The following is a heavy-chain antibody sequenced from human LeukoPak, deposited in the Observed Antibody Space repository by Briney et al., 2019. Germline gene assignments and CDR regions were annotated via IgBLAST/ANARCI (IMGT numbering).Heavy chain of an antibody. Sequence: GGSLRLSCAASGFTFSSYAMSWVRQAPGKGLEWVSAISGSGGSTYYADSVKGRFTISRDNSKNTLYLQMNSLRAEDTAVYYCAKEKCSGGSCYSLLYGMDVWGQGTTVTVSS. V-gene: IGHV3-23*01. J-gene: IGHJ6*02. D-gene: IGHD2-15*01. CDR3: AKEKCSGGSCYSLLYGMDV. CDR2: ISGSGGST. CDR1: GFTFSSYA.